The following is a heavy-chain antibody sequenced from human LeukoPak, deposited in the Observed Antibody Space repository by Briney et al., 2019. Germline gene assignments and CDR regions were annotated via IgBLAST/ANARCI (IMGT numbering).Heavy chain of an antibody. V-gene: IGHV4-31*03. CDR2: IYYSGST. CDR1: GGSISSEGYY. Sequence: SETLSLTCTVSGGSISSEGYYWSWIRQHPGKGLEWIGYIYYSGSTYYNPSLKSRVTISLDTSKNQFSLNLTSVTAADTAVYYCSRENGAFSPFGYWGQGTLVTVLS. CDR3: SRENGAFSPFGY. D-gene: IGHD2-8*01. J-gene: IGHJ4*02.